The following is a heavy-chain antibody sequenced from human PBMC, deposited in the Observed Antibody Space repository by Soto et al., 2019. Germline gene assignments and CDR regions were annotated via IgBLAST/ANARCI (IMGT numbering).Heavy chain of an antibody. CDR2: INHSGST. D-gene: IGHD3-22*01. V-gene: IGHV4-34*01. CDR1: GGSFSCYY. CDR3: ARRRIRYYDSSGPWYFDL. Sequence: SETLSLTCAVYGGSFSCYYWSWIRQPPGEGLEWIGEINHSGSTNYNPSLKSRVTISVDTSKNQFSLKLSSVTAADTAVYYCARRRIRYYDSSGPWYFDLWGRGTLVTVSS. J-gene: IGHJ2*01.